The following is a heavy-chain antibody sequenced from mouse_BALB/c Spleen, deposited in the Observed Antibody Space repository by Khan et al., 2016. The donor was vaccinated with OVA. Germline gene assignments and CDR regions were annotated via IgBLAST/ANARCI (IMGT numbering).Heavy chain of an antibody. Sequence: VQLQQSGAELVKPGASVKLSCTASGFNIKDTYMHWVKQRPEQGLEWIGRLDPANGNTKYDPKFQGKATITADTSSNKAYLQLSSLTSEDTAVYYCARWDGPFAYWGQGTLVTVSA. CDR3: ARWDGPFAY. CDR2: LDPANGNT. V-gene: IGHV14-3*02. D-gene: IGHD2-3*01. CDR1: GFNIKDTY. J-gene: IGHJ3*01.